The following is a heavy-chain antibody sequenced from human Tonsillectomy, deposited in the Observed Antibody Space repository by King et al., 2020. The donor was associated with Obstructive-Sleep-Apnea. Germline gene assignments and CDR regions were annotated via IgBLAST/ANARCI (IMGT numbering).Heavy chain of an antibody. Sequence: VQLVESGGGVVQPGRSLRLSCAASGFTFSSSGMHWVRQAPGKGLVWVAFISYDGRNKYYADSVKGRFTISRDTSQNTLYLQMNSLRAEDTAVYYCAKGASGYGDFDYWGQGTLVTVSS. J-gene: IGHJ4*02. D-gene: IGHD5-12*01. V-gene: IGHV3-30*18. CDR2: ISYDGRNK. CDR3: AKGASGYGDFDY. CDR1: GFTFSSSG.